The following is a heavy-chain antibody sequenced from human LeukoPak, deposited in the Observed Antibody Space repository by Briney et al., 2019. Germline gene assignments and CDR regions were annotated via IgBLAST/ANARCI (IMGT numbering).Heavy chain of an antibody. Sequence: GGSLRLSCAASGFTFNNYAMSWVRQAPGKGLEWVSAISASGGSTYYADSVKGRFPISRDNSKNTLYLQMNSLRAEDTAVYYCARVGGSYLYFDYWGQGTLVTVSS. D-gene: IGHD1-26*01. CDR2: ISASGGST. CDR3: ARVGGSYLYFDY. CDR1: GFTFNNYA. V-gene: IGHV3-23*01. J-gene: IGHJ4*02.